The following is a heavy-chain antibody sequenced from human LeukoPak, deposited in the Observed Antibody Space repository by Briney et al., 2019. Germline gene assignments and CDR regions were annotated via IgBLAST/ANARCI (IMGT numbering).Heavy chain of an antibody. Sequence: PSETLSLTCAVSGYSISSGYYWGWIRQPPGKGLEWIGSIYHSGSTYYNPSLKSRVTISVDTSKNQFSLELSSVTAADTAVYYCARVGYFDWFTGPDWGQGTLVTVSS. D-gene: IGHD3-9*01. CDR2: IYHSGST. V-gene: IGHV4-38-2*01. CDR1: GYSISSGYY. CDR3: ARVGYFDWFTGPD. J-gene: IGHJ4*02.